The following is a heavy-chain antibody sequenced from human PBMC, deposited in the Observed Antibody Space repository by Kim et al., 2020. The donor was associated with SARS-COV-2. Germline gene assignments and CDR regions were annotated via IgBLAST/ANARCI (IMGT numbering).Heavy chain of an antibody. V-gene: IGHV3-33*06. D-gene: IGHD5-12*01. Sequence: GGSLRLSCAASGFTFSSYGMHWVRQAPGKGLEWVALIWYDGSYKYYADSVKGRFTISRDNSKNTLYLQMNSLRAEDTALYYCAKDRDSGYPDYWGQGTLVTVSS. CDR2: IWYDGSYK. CDR3: AKDRDSGYPDY. J-gene: IGHJ4*02. CDR1: GFTFSSYG.